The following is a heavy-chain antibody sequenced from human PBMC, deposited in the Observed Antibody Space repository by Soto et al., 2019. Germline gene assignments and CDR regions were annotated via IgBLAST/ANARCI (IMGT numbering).Heavy chain of an antibody. V-gene: IGHV3-23*01. Sequence: PGGSLRLSCAASGFTFSSYAMSWVRQAPGKGLEWVSAISGSGGSKYYADSGKGRFTISRDNSKNTLYRQMNSLRAEDTAVYYAEKSSTVAAYVVYWGQGTLVTVSS. CDR3: EKSSTVAAYVVY. CDR2: ISGSGGSK. CDR1: GFTFSSYA. D-gene: IGHD2-21*01. J-gene: IGHJ4*02.